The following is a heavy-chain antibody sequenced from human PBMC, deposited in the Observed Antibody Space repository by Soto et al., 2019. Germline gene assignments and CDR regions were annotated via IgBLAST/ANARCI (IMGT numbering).Heavy chain of an antibody. V-gene: IGHV3-23*01. Sequence: GGSLRLSSTASGFTFSSYAMNWVRQAPGKGLEWVSVISGSGGSTYYADSVKGRFTISRDNSKNTLYLQMISLRAEDTAVYYCGSRSSGWYFDYWGQGTLVTVSS. D-gene: IGHD6-19*01. CDR1: GFTFSSYA. CDR2: ISGSGGST. CDR3: GSRSSGWYFDY. J-gene: IGHJ4*02.